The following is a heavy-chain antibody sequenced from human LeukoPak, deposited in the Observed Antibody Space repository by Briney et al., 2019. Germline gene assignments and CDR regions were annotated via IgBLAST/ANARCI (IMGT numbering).Heavy chain of an antibody. CDR1: GGSISSYY. Sequence: SETLSLTCTVSGGSISSYYWSWIRQPAGKGLEWIGRIHTSGSTNYNPSLKSRVSISVDTSKNQFSLKLSSVTAADAAVYYCARDTYCYGSGSYRLDYWGQGTLVTVSS. D-gene: IGHD3-10*01. J-gene: IGHJ4*02. CDR3: ARDTYCYGSGSYRLDY. V-gene: IGHV4-4*07. CDR2: IHTSGST.